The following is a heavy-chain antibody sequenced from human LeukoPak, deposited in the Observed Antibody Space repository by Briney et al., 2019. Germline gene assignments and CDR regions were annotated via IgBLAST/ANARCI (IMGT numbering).Heavy chain of an antibody. CDR2: ISGNGGST. Sequence: PGGSLRLSCAASGFTFSNYAMSWVRRAPGKGLEWVSTISGNGGSTYYADTVKGRFTISRDNSKNTLYLQMNSLRAEDTAIYYCARDGSIAVAGTPTDYWGQGTLVTVSS. CDR1: GFTFSNYA. D-gene: IGHD6-19*01. V-gene: IGHV3-23*01. CDR3: ARDGSIAVAGTPTDY. J-gene: IGHJ4*02.